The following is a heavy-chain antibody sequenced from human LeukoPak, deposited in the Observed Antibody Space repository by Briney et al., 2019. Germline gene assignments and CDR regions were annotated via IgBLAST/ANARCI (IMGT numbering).Heavy chain of an antibody. CDR3: ARGVSSSSHRTLDY. J-gene: IGHJ4*02. V-gene: IGHV1-46*01. D-gene: IGHD6-6*01. CDR1: GYNFISYY. Sequence: ASVKVSCKASGYNFISYYMHWVRQAPGQGLEWMGIINPSGGSTSYAQKFQGRVTITTDESTSTAYMELSSLRSEDTAVYYCARGVSSSSHRTLDYWGQGTLVTVSS. CDR2: INPSGGST.